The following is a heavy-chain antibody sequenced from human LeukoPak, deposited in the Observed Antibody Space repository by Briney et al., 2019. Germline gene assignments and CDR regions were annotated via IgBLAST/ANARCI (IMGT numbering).Heavy chain of an antibody. CDR2: INPNSGGT. CDR3: ARDGYSGSYYDSDY. D-gene: IGHD1-26*01. J-gene: IGHJ4*02. V-gene: IGHV1-2*02. CDR1: GYTFTSYY. Sequence: ASVKVSCKASGYTFTSYYMHWVRQAPGQGLEWMGWINPNSGGTNYAQKFQGRVTMTRDTSISTAYMELSRLRFDDTAVYYCARDGYSGSYYDSDYWGQGTLVTVSS.